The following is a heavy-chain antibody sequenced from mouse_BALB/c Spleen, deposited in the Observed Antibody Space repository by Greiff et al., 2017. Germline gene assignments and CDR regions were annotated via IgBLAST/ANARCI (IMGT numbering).Heavy chain of an antibody. Sequence: EVKLVESGGGLVKPGGSLKLSCAASGFTFSSYAMSWVRQTPEKRLEWVASISSGGSAYYPDSVKVRFTISRDNARNILYLQMSSLRSEDTAMYYCARAYGNYLDYWGQGTTITVSS. CDR1: GFTFSSYA. CDR3: ARAYGNYLDY. CDR2: ISSGGSA. V-gene: IGHV5-6-5*01. D-gene: IGHD2-1*01. J-gene: IGHJ2*01.